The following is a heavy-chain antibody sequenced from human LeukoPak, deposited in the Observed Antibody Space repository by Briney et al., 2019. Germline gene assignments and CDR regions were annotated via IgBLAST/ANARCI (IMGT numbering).Heavy chain of an antibody. J-gene: IGHJ5*02. CDR2: MNPNSGNT. CDR1: GCTFTTYD. D-gene: IGHD4-23*01. CDR3: ARGPNKSDGGNSGSAWFDP. V-gene: IGHV1-8*01. Sequence: ASVKVSCKASGCTFTTYDINWVRQATGQGLEWMGWMNPNSGNTGYAQKFQGRVTTTRNTSISTAYMELSSLRSEDTAVYYCARGPNKSDGGNSGSAWFDPWGQGTLVTVSS.